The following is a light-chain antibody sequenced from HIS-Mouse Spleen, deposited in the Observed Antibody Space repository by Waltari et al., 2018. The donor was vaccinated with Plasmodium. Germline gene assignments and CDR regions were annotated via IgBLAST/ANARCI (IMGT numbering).Light chain of an antibody. CDR2: EDS. CDR1: ALPKKY. Sequence: SYELTQPPSASVSPGQTARITCSGDALPKKYASWYQQKSGQAPVLVIYEDSQRPSGIPERFSGSSSGTRATLTISGAQVEDEADYYCYSTDSSGNHRVFGGGTKLTVL. J-gene: IGLJ3*02. CDR3: YSTDSSGNHRV. V-gene: IGLV3-10*01.